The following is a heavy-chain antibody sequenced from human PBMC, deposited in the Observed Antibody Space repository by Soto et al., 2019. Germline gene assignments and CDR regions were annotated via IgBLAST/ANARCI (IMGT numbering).Heavy chain of an antibody. J-gene: IGHJ4*02. V-gene: IGHV1-18*01. D-gene: IGHD2-2*01. CDR1: GYRFTSYG. Sequence: SVKVCCTECGYRFTSYGISWVRQATRQGLEWIGWISAYNRNTHYAQKLQGRVTMTTDTSTSTAYMELRSLRSDDTAVYYCARDDCSSTSCYVYYFDYWGQGTLVTVSS. CDR2: ISAYNRNT. CDR3: ARDDCSSTSCYVYYFDY.